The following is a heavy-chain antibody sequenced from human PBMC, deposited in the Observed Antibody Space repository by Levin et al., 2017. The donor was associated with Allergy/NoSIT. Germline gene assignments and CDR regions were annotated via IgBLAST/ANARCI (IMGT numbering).Heavy chain of an antibody. CDR2: MSYDGSNT. D-gene: IGHD1-26*01. Sequence: GESLKISCAASGFTFSSSAMNWVRQVPGKGLEWVAVMSYDGSNTYYADSVKGRFTVSRDTSKNTLYLQMNSLRAEDTAVYYCVKERSGGYYTFDYWGQGTLVTVSS. J-gene: IGHJ4*02. CDR3: VKERSGGYYTFDY. V-gene: IGHV3-30*04. CDR1: GFTFSSSA.